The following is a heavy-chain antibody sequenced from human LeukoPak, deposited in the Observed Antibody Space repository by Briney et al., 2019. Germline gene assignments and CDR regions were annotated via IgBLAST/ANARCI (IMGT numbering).Heavy chain of an antibody. CDR1: GGTCSSYA. D-gene: IGHD5-12*01. CDR3: ARDHSGCLDY. Sequence: VASVKVSCKASGGTCSSYAISWVRQAPGQGLEWMGGIIPIFGTANYAQKFQGRVTITADESTSTAYMELSSLRSEDTAVYYCARDHSGCLDYWGQGTLVTVSS. V-gene: IGHV1-69*13. CDR2: IIPIFGTA. J-gene: IGHJ4*02.